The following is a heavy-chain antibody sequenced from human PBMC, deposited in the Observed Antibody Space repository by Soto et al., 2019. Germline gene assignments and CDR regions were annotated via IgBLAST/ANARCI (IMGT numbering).Heavy chain of an antibody. D-gene: IGHD2-8*01. Sequence: PSETRSLPWTGSGGSTSRSSYYWGWVRQPPGKGLEWIGSIYYSGSTYYNPSLKSRVTISVDTSKNQFSLKLSSVTAADTAVYYCSMVYATHYYYYYMDVWGKGTTVTVSS. V-gene: IGHV4-39*01. CDR2: IYYSGST. J-gene: IGHJ6*03. CDR1: GGSTSRSSYY. CDR3: SMVYATHYYYYYMDV.